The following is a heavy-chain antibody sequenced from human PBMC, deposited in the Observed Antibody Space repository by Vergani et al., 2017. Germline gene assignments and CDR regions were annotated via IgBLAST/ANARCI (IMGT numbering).Heavy chain of an antibody. V-gene: IGHV3-33*01. Sequence: QVQLVESEGGVVQPGRSPTLSCVAPGFTFSSHGMHWVRPAPGKGLEWVAAIWYDGSNKYYGDSVKGRFTISRDNCKNTLYLQMNSMRVEDTAVYYCARWCNEKRLDSWGQGTLVTVSS. J-gene: IGHJ5*01. CDR2: IWYDGSNK. CDR3: ARWCNEKRLDS. CDR1: GFTFSSHG. D-gene: IGHD2-15*01.